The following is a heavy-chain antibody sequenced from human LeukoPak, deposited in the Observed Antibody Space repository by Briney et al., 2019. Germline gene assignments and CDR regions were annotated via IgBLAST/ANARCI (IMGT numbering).Heavy chain of an antibody. D-gene: IGHD3-22*01. Sequence: PSETLSLTCTVSGGSISSSSYYWGWIRQPPGKGLEWIGSIYYSGSTYYNPSLKSRVTISVDTSKNQFSLKLSSVTAADTAVYYCARSRYYDSSGYYPYNWFDPWGQGTLVTVSS. CDR3: ARSRYYDSSGYYPYNWFDP. V-gene: IGHV4-39*01. J-gene: IGHJ5*02. CDR1: GGSISSSSYY. CDR2: IYYSGST.